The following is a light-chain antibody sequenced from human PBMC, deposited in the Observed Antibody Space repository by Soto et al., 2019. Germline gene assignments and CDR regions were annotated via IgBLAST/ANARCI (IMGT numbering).Light chain of an antibody. CDR3: QQYENFPFT. CDR1: QDIGNY. V-gene: IGKV1-33*01. CDR2: DVS. Sequence: DIRMAQSPSSLSASVGDRVTITCQASQDIGNYLNWYPQKPGQAPKLLIFDVSNLGTGFPSRFSGGGSGTESTFPISSLEPAEIAMNYCQQYENFPFTFGCGERREI. J-gene: IGKJ5*01.